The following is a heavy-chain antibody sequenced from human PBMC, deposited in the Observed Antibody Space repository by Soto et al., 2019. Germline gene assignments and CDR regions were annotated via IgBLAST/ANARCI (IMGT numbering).Heavy chain of an antibody. D-gene: IGHD4-17*01. V-gene: IGHV5-10-1*01. J-gene: IGHJ4*02. CDR1: GYSFTSYW. CDR3: ARSTDTVTTH. Sequence: PGESLKISFKGSGYSFTSYWISWVRQMPVKGLEWMGRIDPSDSYTNYSPSFQGHVTISADKSISTAYLQWSSLKASDTAMYYCARSTDTVTTHWGQGTLVTVSS. CDR2: IDPSDSYT.